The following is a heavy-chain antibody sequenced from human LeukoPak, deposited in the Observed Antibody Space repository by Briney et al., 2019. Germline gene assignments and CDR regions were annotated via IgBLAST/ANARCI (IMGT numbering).Heavy chain of an antibody. Sequence: KSSETLSLTCTVSGGSISSHYWSWIRQPPGKGLEWIGYIYYSGSTNYNPSLKSRVTISVDTSKNQFSLKLSSVTAADTAVYYCARGDYYDSWVGAFDIWGQGTMVTVSS. CDR3: ARGDYYDSWVGAFDI. J-gene: IGHJ3*02. CDR1: GGSISSHY. CDR2: IYYSGST. D-gene: IGHD3-22*01. V-gene: IGHV4-59*11.